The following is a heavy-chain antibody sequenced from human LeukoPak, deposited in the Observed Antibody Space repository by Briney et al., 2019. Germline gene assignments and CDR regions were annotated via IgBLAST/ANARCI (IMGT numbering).Heavy chain of an antibody. J-gene: IGHJ4*02. D-gene: IGHD6-19*01. V-gene: IGHV3-23*01. CDR3: AKPPRTGWYGHYYFDY. CDR1: GFTFSSYA. CDR2: ISGSGGST. Sequence: GSLRLSCAASGFTFSSYAMSWVRQAPGKGLEWVSAISGSGGSTYYADSVKGRFTISRDNSKNTLYLQMNSLRAEDTAVYYCAKPPRTGWYGHYYFDYWGQGTLVTVSS.